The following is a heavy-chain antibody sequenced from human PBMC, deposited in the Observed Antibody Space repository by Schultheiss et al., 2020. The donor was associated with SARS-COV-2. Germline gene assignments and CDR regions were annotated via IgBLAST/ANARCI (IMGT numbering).Heavy chain of an antibody. CDR3: ARGRKGSPNYYYYYMDV. CDR1: GGSFSGYY. Sequence: SETLSLTCAVYGGSFSGYYWSWIRQPAGKGLEWIGRIYTSGSTNYNPSLKSRVTMSVDTSKNQFSLKLSSVTAADTAVYYCARGRKGSPNYYYYYMDVWGKGTTVTVSS. D-gene: IGHD3-10*01. V-gene: IGHV4-59*10. J-gene: IGHJ6*03. CDR2: IYTSGST.